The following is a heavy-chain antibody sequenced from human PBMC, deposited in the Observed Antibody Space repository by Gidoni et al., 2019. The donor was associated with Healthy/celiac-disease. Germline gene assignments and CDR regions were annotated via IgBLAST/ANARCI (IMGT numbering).Heavy chain of an antibody. J-gene: IGHJ4*02. CDR1: GFPFSSYG. CDR3: ARDLITFGGVTVGGY. CDR2: IWYDGSNK. V-gene: IGHV3-33*01. Sequence: QVQLVESGGGVVQPGRSLRLSCAASGFPFSSYGMHWVRQAPGKGLEWVAVIWYDGSNKYYADSVKGRFTISRDNSKNTLYLQMNSLRAEDTAVYYCARDLITFGGVTVGGYWGQGTLVTVSS. D-gene: IGHD3-16*02.